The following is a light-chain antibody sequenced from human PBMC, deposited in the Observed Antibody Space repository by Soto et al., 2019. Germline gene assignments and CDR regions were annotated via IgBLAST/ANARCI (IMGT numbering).Light chain of an antibody. CDR2: EAN. CDR3: CSYGGTSTI. Sequence: QSALTQPASVSGSPGQSITISCTGSSSDVGSHNLVSWYQQYPGKAPKLMIFEANKRPSGVSDRFSGSKSGNTASLTVSGLQDDDEADYYCCSYGGTSTIFGGGTKLTVL. CDR1: SSDVGSHNL. V-gene: IGLV2-23*01. J-gene: IGLJ2*01.